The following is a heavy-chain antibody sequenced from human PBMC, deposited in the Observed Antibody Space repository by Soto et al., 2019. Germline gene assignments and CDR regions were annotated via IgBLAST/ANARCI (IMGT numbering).Heavy chain of an antibody. D-gene: IGHD4-17*01. V-gene: IGHV3-74*01. CDR1: GFTFSIYW. CDR3: ARGLRNYYGVDV. CDR2: MKFDGSTT. J-gene: IGHJ6*02. Sequence: EVQVVESGGGLVQPGGSLRLSCVASGFTFSIYWMHWVRQAPGTGLVWVSCMKFDGSTTSYADSVKGRFTISRDNAKNTVYLQMNSLRAEDTGVYYCARGLRNYYGVDVWGQGTTVTVSS.